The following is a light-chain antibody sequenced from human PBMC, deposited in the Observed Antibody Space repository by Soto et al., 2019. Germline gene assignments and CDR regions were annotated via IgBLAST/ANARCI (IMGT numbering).Light chain of an antibody. V-gene: IGKV3-11*01. J-gene: IGKJ5*01. Sequence: IVLTEYPATLSLSPGERATLSCGSSQSVSSSLAWYQQKPGQAPRLLIFDASTRATGIPARFSGSGSETDFTLTISSLEPEDFAVYYCQQRSVWPPSITFGQGTRLEI. CDR2: DAS. CDR1: QSVSSS. CDR3: QQRSVWPPSIT.